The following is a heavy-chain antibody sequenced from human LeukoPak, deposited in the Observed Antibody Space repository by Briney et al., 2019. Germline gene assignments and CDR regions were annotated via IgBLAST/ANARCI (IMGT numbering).Heavy chain of an antibody. J-gene: IGHJ6*02. V-gene: IGHV3-21*01. Sequence: GGSLRLSCVASGFTFSRCRMNWVRQAPGKGLEWVSSISSSSSYIYYADSVKGRFTISRDNAKNSLYLQMNSLRAEDTAVYYCARLTGYSSGQDYGMDVWGQGTTVTVSS. CDR3: ARLTGYSSGQDYGMDV. CDR1: GFTFSRCR. CDR2: ISSSSSYI. D-gene: IGHD6-19*01.